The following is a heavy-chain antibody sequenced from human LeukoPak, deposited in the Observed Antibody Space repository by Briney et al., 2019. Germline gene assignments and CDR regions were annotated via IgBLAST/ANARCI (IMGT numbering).Heavy chain of an antibody. J-gene: IGHJ4*02. CDR1: GFTFSSYS. Sequence: GGSLRLSCAASGFTFSSYSMNWVRQAPGKGLEWVSYISSSSSTIYYADSVKGRFTISRDNAKNSLYLQMNSLRAEDTAVYYCARDSLGITFGGVIGDFDCWGQGTLVTVSS. CDR2: ISSSSSTI. CDR3: ARDSLGITFGGVIGDFDC. V-gene: IGHV3-48*04. D-gene: IGHD3-16*02.